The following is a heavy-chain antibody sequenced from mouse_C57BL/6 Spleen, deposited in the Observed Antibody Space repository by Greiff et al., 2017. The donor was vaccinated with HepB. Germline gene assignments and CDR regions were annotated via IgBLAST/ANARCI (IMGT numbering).Heavy chain of an antibody. V-gene: IGHV1-50*01. D-gene: IGHD2-3*01. CDR1: GYTFTSYW. Sequence: QVQLQQPGAELVKPGASVKLSCKASGYTFTSYWMQWVKQRPGQGLEWIGEIDPSDSYTNYNQKFKGKATLTVDTSSSTAYMQLSSLTSEDSAVYYCARGYDGYYLYAMDYWGQGTSVTVSS. J-gene: IGHJ4*01. CDR2: IDPSDSYT. CDR3: ARGYDGYYLYAMDY.